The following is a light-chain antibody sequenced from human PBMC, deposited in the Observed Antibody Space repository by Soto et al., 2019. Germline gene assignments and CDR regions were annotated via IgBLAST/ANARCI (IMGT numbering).Light chain of an antibody. J-gene: IGLJ3*02. Sequence: QPVLTQPPSVSGAPGQRVTISCTGSSSNIGAGFDVHWYQHLPGTAPKLLIYGTSNRPSGVPDRFSGSKSGASASLAITGLQAEDESDYYCQSYDSSLSAWVFGGGTQLTVL. CDR1: SSNIGAGFD. CDR2: GTS. CDR3: QSYDSSLSAWV. V-gene: IGLV1-40*01.